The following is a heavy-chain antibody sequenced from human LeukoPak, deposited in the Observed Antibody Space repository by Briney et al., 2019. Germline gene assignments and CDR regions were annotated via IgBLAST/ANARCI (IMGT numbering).Heavy chain of an antibody. CDR2: ISGSGGST. J-gene: IGHJ6*02. CDR3: ARRPEGRSYYYGMDV. Sequence: PGGSLRLSCAASGFTFSSYAMSWVRQAPGKGLEWVSTISGSGGSTYYADSVKGRFTISRDNSKNTLYLQMNSLRAEDTAVYYCARRPEGRSYYYGMDVWGQGTTVTVSS. V-gene: IGHV3-23*01. CDR1: GFTFSSYA.